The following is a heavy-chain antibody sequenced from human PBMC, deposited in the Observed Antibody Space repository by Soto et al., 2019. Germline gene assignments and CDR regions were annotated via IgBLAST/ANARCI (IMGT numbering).Heavy chain of an antibody. J-gene: IGHJ4*02. D-gene: IGHD3-3*01. CDR2: MNPNSGNT. CDR1: GYTFTSYD. Sequence: GASVKVSCKASGYTFTSYDINWVRQATGQGLEWMGWMNPNSGNTGYAQKFQGRVTMTRNTSISTAYMELSSLRSEDTAVYYCARGGVAIFGVVRPEFWGQGTLVTVSS. CDR3: ARGGVAIFGVVRPEF. V-gene: IGHV1-8*01.